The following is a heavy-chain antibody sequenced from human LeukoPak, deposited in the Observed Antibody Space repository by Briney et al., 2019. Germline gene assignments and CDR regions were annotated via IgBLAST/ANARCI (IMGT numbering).Heavy chain of an antibody. Sequence: PSETLSLTCTVSGGSISGNNYYWGWIRQPPGKGLEWIGSINNSGSTNYNPSLKSRVTISVDTSKNQFSLKLSSVTAADTAVYYCARGTTTYYFDYWGQGTLVTVSS. CDR1: GGSISGNNYY. V-gene: IGHV4-39*07. CDR3: ARGTTTYYFDY. CDR2: INNSGST. D-gene: IGHD4-11*01. J-gene: IGHJ4*02.